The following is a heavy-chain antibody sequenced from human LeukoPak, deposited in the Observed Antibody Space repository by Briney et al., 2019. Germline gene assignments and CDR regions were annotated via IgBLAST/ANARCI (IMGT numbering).Heavy chain of an antibody. CDR1: GFTFSSYA. CDR2: IGGRDGST. J-gene: IGHJ4*02. V-gene: IGHV3-23*01. Sequence: GGSLRLSCAASGFTFSSYAMSWVRQAPGKGLEWVSAIGGRDGSTYYADSVKGRFTISRDNSKNTLYLQMNSLRAEDTAVYYCARGAGYNYPYYFDYWGQGTLVTVSS. CDR3: ARGAGYNYPYYFDY. D-gene: IGHD5-24*01.